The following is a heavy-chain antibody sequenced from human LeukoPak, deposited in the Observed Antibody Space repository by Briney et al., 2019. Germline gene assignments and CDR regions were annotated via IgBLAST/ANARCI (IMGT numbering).Heavy chain of an antibody. CDR3: ARYSSSWHYFDY. Sequence: PSETLSLTCTVSGGSISSYYWSWIRQPPGKGLEWIGYIYYSGSTNYNPSLKSRVTISVDTSKNQFSLKLSSVTAADTAAYYCARYSSSWHYFDYWGQGTLVTVSS. D-gene: IGHD6-13*01. CDR2: IYYSGST. J-gene: IGHJ4*02. CDR1: GGSISSYY. V-gene: IGHV4-59*08.